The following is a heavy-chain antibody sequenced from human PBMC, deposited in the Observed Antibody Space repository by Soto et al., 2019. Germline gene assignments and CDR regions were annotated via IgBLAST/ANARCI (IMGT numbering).Heavy chain of an antibody. Sequence: XGSLRLSCSASGFTFDDYAMHWVRQAPGKGLEWVSLISWDGGSTYYADSVKGRFTISRDNSKNSLYLQMNSLRAEDTALYYCAKEAGWYDLHYYYGMDVWGQGTTVTVSS. V-gene: IGHV3-43D*04. CDR2: ISWDGGST. J-gene: IGHJ6*02. D-gene: IGHD6-19*01. CDR1: GFTFDDYA. CDR3: AKEAGWYDLHYYYGMDV.